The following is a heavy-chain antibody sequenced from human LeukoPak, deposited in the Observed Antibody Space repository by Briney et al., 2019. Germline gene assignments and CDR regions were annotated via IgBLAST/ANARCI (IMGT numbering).Heavy chain of an antibody. V-gene: IGHV3-66*01. Sequence: GGSLRLSCAASGFTVSSNYVTWVRQAPGKGLEWVSVIYAGGSAYYADSVKGRFTISRDDSKNTLYLQMNSLRAEDTAVYYCARGGGDYWGQGTLVTVSS. D-gene: IGHD3-16*01. J-gene: IGHJ4*02. CDR1: GFTVSSNY. CDR2: IYAGGSA. CDR3: ARGGGDY.